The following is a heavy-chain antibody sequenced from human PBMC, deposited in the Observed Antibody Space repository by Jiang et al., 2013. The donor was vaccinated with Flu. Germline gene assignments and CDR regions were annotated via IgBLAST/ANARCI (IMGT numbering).Heavy chain of an antibody. Sequence: EVKKPGASVKVSCKASGYTFTGYYMHWVRQAPGQGLEWMGWINPNSGGTNYAQKFQGWVTMTRDTSISTAYMELSRLRSDDTAVYYCARGGYYGSGSYYRTDYYYYYGMDVWGQGTTVTVSS. CDR1: GYTFTGYY. J-gene: IGHJ6*02. CDR2: INPNSGGT. D-gene: IGHD3-10*01. V-gene: IGHV1-2*04. CDR3: ARGGYYGSGSYYRTDYYYYYGMDV.